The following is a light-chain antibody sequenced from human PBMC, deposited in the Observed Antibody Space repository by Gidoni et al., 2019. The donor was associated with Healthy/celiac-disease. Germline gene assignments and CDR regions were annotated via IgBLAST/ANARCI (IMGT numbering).Light chain of an antibody. CDR3: QQLNSYPLT. Sequence: DIQLTQSPSFLSASVGDSVTITCRASQGISSYLAWYQQKPGKAPKLLSYAASTLQSGVPSRFSGSGSGTEFTLTISSLQPEDFATYYCQQLNSYPLTFGGXTKVEIK. J-gene: IGKJ4*01. CDR1: QGISSY. V-gene: IGKV1-9*01. CDR2: AAS.